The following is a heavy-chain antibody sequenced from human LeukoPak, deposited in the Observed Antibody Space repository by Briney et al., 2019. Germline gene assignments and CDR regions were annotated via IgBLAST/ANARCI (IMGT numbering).Heavy chain of an antibody. Sequence: GGSLRLSCAASGFTFSSYWMHWVRQAPGKGLLWVSRINSDGSSTSYADSVKGRFTISRDNAKNTLYLQMNSLRAEDTAVYYCARANSSGWYYWGQGTLVTVSS. D-gene: IGHD6-19*01. J-gene: IGHJ4*02. CDR2: INSDGSST. CDR1: GFTFSSYW. CDR3: ARANSSGWYY. V-gene: IGHV3-74*01.